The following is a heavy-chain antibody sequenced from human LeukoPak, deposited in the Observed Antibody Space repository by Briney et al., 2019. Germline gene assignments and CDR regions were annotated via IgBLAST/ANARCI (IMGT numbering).Heavy chain of an antibody. Sequence: SETLSLTCTVSGGSISSGGYYWSWLRQHPGKGLEWIGNIFDSESTYYNPSLKSRVSISLDTSKNQFPLKLTSVTAADTAVYYCARAIYYGSGSYIHDYWGQGTLVTVSS. J-gene: IGHJ4*02. CDR2: IFDSEST. CDR3: ARAIYYGSGSYIHDY. CDR1: GGSISSGGYY. D-gene: IGHD3-10*01. V-gene: IGHV4-31*03.